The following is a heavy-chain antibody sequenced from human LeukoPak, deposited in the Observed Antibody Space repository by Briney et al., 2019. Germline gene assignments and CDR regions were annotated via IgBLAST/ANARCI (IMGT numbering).Heavy chain of an antibody. V-gene: IGHV4-59*12. CDR2: IYYSGST. CDR3: ARRVRFLEWLQTYDY. D-gene: IGHD3-3*01. CDR1: GGSISSYY. J-gene: IGHJ4*02. Sequence: SETLSLTCAVSGGSISSYYWSWIRQPPGKGLEWIGYIYYSGSTNYNPSLKSRVTISVDTSKNQFSLRLSSVTAADTAVYYCARRVRFLEWLQTYDYWGQGTLVTVSS.